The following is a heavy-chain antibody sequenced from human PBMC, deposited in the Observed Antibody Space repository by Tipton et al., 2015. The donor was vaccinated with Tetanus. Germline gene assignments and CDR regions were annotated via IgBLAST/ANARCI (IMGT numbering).Heavy chain of an antibody. D-gene: IGHD6-13*01. V-gene: IGHV4-59*01. CDR3: ARRGNQSSSSSGGLDV. Sequence: LRLSCTVSSGSMSSYYWSWIRQPPGKGLEWIGYIYSSGSISYNPTLASRLTISVDTSKKQFSLKLSSVTAADTAIYYCARRGNQSSSSSGGLDVWGQGTAVTVSS. J-gene: IGHJ6*02. CDR2: IYSSGSI. CDR1: SGSMSSYY.